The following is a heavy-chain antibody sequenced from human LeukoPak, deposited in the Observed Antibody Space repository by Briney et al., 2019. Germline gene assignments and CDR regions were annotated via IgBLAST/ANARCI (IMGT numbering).Heavy chain of an antibody. J-gene: IGHJ4*02. CDR1: GFTFSSYA. V-gene: IGHV3-23*01. Sequence: GGSLRLSCAASGFTFSSYAMSWVRQAPGKGLEWVSAISGSGGSTYYADSVKGRFTISRDNSKNTLYLQMNSLRAEDTAGDDCGKGPLITYFEWLSEQVLGHWGPGTPVTVS. CDR2: ISGSGGST. D-gene: IGHD3-9*01. CDR3: GKGPLITYFEWLSEQVLGH.